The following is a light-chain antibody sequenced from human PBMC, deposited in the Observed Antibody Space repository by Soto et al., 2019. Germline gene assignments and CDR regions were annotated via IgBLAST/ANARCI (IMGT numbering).Light chain of an antibody. CDR1: SSDIGGYNY. CDR2: DVS. CDR3: SSYTSSSPLV. Sequence: QSALTQPASVSGSPGQSVTISCTGTSSDIGGYNYVSWYQQYPGKAPKLMIYDVSNRPSGVSNRFSASKSGNTASLTISGLQAEDEADYYCSSYTSSSPLVFGGGTKLTVL. V-gene: IGLV2-14*01. J-gene: IGLJ2*01.